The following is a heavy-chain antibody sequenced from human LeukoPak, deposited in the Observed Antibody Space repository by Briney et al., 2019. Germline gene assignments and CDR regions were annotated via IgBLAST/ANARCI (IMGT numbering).Heavy chain of an antibody. V-gene: IGHV3-9*01. J-gene: IGHJ3*02. D-gene: IGHD3-22*01. CDR3: AKPYYYDSSAILGDAFDI. CDR1: GFTFVDYG. Sequence: PGGSLRLSCAASGFTFVDYGMHWVRQAPGKGLEWVSGISWNSGSIGYADSVKGRFTISRDNAKNSLYLQMSSLRAEDTALYYCAKPYYYDSSAILGDAFDIWGQGKMVTVSS. CDR2: ISWNSGSI.